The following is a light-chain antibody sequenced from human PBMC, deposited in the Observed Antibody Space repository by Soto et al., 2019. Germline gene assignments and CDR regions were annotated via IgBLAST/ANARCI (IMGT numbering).Light chain of an antibody. V-gene: IGKV3-20*01. Sequence: EIVLTQSPATLSLSPGESATLSCRASRSFASSYLAWYQHKPGQAPRLLIYAASSRATGIPDRFIGSGSGTDFTLTISRLEPDDSAVYYCHHYDSSPPYTFGQGTKLEIK. CDR2: AAS. J-gene: IGKJ2*01. CDR1: RSFASSY. CDR3: HHYDSSPPYT.